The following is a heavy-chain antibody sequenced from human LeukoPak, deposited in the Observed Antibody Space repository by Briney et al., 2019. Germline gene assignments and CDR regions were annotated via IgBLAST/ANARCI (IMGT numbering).Heavy chain of an antibody. J-gene: IGHJ3*02. CDR1: GFSITSGYY. V-gene: IGHV4-38-2*02. Sequence: PSETLSLTCTVSGFSITSGYYWGWIRQPPGKGLEWIGSIYHSGGTYYNPSLKSRVTISADTSKNQFSLKLSSVTATDTAVYYCARDIQLSAFDIWGQGTMVTVSS. CDR2: IYHSGGT. CDR3: ARDIQLSAFDI. D-gene: IGHD5-18*01.